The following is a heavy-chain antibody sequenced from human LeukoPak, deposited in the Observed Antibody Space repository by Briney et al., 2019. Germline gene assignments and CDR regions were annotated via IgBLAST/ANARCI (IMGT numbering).Heavy chain of an antibody. J-gene: IGHJ4*02. CDR2: IYYSGST. CDR1: GGSISSSSYY. CDR3: ASSGSEYSYGYSNGFDY. D-gene: IGHD5-18*01. V-gene: IGHV4-39*07. Sequence: PSETLSLTCTVSGGSISSSSYYWGWIRQPPGKGLEWIGSIYYSGSTNYNPSLKSRVTISVDTSKNQFSLKLSAVTAADAAVYYCASSGSEYSYGYSNGFDYWGQGTLVTVSS.